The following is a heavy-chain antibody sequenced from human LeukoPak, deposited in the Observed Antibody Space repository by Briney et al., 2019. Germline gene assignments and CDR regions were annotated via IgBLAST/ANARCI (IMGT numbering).Heavy chain of an antibody. CDR1: GFTVSSYG. D-gene: IGHD6-19*01. CDR2: ISCDGSNK. J-gene: IGHJ4*01. V-gene: IGHV3-30*18. Sequence: GGSLRLSCAASGFTVSSYGMHWVRQAPGKGLEWVAVISCDGSNKYYADSVKGRFTISRDNSKNTLYLQMNSLRAEDTAVYYCAKSAPRIAVAGIVDYWGHGTLVTVSS. CDR3: AKSAPRIAVAGIVDY.